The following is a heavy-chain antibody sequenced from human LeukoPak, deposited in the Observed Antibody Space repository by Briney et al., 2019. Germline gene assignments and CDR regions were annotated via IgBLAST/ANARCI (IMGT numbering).Heavy chain of an antibody. J-gene: IGHJ4*02. V-gene: IGHV4-61*02. CDR1: GGSISSGSYY. CDR2: IYTSGST. Sequence: PSQTLSLTCTVSGGSISSGSYYWSWIRQPAGKGLEWIGRIYTSGSTNYNPSLKSRVTISVDTSKNQFSLKLSSVTAADTAVYYCARGAGIHYFDYWGQGTLVTVSS. D-gene: IGHD3-10*01. CDR3: ARGAGIHYFDY.